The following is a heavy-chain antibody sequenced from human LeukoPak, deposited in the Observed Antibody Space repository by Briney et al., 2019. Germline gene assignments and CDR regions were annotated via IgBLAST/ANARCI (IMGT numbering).Heavy chain of an antibody. CDR3: ARPDSGDSFDAFDI. V-gene: IGHV1-18*01. CDR2: ISGNSGDT. CDR1: GYTFTSYG. D-gene: IGHD4-17*01. J-gene: IGHJ3*02. Sequence: ASVKVSCKASGYTFTSYGISWVRQAPGQGLEWMGWISGNSGDTKYAQNLQGRVTMTADRSKNTAYMELRNLRNDDTAVYYCARPDSGDSFDAFDIWGQGTMVIVSS.